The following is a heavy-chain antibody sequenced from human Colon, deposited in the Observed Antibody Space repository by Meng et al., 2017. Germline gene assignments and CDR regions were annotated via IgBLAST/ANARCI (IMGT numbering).Heavy chain of an antibody. CDR1: GGSISTSGYY. V-gene: IGHV4-39*01. J-gene: IGHJ5*02. D-gene: IGHD6-19*01. CDR3: VRSSGWVRTGFDP. Sequence: QPQLQESGPGLVRPSEALSLTGSVSGGSISTSGYYWGWSRQPPGKGLEWIGSIGHSGITYYTPSLKSRVTVSIDTSKSQFSLKLTSVTAADTAVYYCVRSSGWVRTGFDPWGQGTLVTVSS. CDR2: IGHSGIT.